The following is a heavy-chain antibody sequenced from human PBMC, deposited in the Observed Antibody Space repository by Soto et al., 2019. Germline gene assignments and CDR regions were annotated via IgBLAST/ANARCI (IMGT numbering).Heavy chain of an antibody. CDR2: INPNSGAT. J-gene: IGHJ5*02. CDR3: ANLTPTPDWFEP. CDR1: GYTFTGYF. V-gene: IGHV1-2*06. D-gene: IGHD7-27*01. Sequence: ASVKVSCKASGYTFTGYFIHWLRHAPGQGLEWMGRINPNSGATNYARKFQDRVTMTRDTSINTAYMELSSLRSDDTAIYYCANLTPTPDWFEPWGQGTTVTVSS.